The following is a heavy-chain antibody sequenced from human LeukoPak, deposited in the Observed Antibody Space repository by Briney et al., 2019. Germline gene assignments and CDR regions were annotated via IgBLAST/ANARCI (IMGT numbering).Heavy chain of an antibody. CDR2: INPNTGGT. J-gene: IGHJ4*02. D-gene: IGHD2-15*01. CDR3: ARDPCSGGSCYDYYFDY. Sequence: ASVKVSCKASGYTFTGYYMHGVRQAPGQGLEWMGWINPNTGGTNYAQKFQGRVTVTRDTSISTAYMELSRLRSDDTAVYYCARDPCSGGSCYDYYFDYWGQGTLVTVSS. V-gene: IGHV1-2*02. CDR1: GYTFTGYY.